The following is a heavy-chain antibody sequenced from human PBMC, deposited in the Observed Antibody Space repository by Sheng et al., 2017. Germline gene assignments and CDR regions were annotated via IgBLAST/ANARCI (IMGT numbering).Heavy chain of an antibody. Sequence: QVQLVQSGAEVKKPGSSVKVSCKASGGTFSSYAISWVRQAPGQGLEWMGGIIPILGIANYAQKFQGRVTITADKSTSTAYMELSSLRSEDTAVYYCARDWEVSYTRRVNWFDPWGQGTLVTVSS. D-gene: IGHD3-16*02. V-gene: IGHV1-69*10. CDR3: ARDWEVSYTRRVNWFDP. CDR2: IIPILGIA. CDR1: GGTFSSYA. J-gene: IGHJ5*02.